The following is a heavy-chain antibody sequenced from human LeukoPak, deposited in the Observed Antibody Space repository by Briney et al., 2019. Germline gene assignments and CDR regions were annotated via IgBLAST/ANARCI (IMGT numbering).Heavy chain of an antibody. CDR2: ISSSCSTI. J-gene: IGHJ4*02. CDR1: GFTFSSYE. Sequence: PGGSLRLSCAASGFTFSSYEMNWVRQAPRKGLEWVSYISSSCSTIYYADSVEGRFTISRDNAKNSLYLQMNSLRAEDTAVYYCARLEFYGGRTYWGQGTLVTVSS. D-gene: IGHD2-15*01. CDR3: ARLEFYGGRTY. V-gene: IGHV3-48*03.